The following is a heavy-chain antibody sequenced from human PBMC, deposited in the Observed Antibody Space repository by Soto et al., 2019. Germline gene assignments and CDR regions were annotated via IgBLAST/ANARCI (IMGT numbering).Heavy chain of an antibody. V-gene: IGHV4-31*03. CDR2: IYDSGST. CDR3: ARKYGSGSYAWFDP. Sequence: QVQLQESGPGLVKPSQTLSLTCTVSGGSISSGGYYWSWIRQHRGKGLEWIGYIYDSGSTYYNPSLKSRVTISVDTSKNQFSLKLSSVTAADTAVYYCARKYGSGSYAWFDPWGQGTLVTVSS. D-gene: IGHD3-10*01. J-gene: IGHJ5*02. CDR1: GGSISSGGYY.